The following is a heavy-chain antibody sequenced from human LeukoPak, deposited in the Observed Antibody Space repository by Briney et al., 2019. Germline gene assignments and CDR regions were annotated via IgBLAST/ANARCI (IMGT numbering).Heavy chain of an antibody. CDR1: GFTFSDYY. CDR3: ARAAGWYDP. CDR2: ISSSSNNI. Sequence: GGSLRLSCAASGFTFSDYYMTWIRQAPGKGLEWVSYISSSSNNIHYANSVRGRFTISRDNAKNSVYLQMNSLRAEDTAIYYCARAAGWYDPWGQGTLVTVSS. V-gene: IGHV3-11*01. J-gene: IGHJ5*02.